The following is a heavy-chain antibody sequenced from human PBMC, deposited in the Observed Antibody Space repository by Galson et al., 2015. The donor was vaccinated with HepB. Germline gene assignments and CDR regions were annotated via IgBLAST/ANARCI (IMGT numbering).Heavy chain of an antibody. CDR1: GFTFSNYV. V-gene: IGHV3-30-3*01. CDR3: ARDLVTPLDY. Sequence: SLRLSCAVSGFTFSNYVINWVRQAPGKGLEWVAFISYDGNNTYYADSVKGRFTISRDNSNNTLYLQMNTLRVEDTAVYYCARDLVTPLDYWGQGTLVTVSS. J-gene: IGHJ4*02. D-gene: IGHD2-21*02. CDR2: ISYDGNNT.